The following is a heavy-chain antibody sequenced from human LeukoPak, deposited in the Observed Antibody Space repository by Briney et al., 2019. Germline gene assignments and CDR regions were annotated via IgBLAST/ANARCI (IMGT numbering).Heavy chain of an antibody. V-gene: IGHV3-74*01. CDR3: ARVFPGVPRDYFDF. CDR2: TNSDGSST. Sequence: SGGSLRLSCAASGFTFSSYWIHWVRQAPGKGLVWVSRTNSDGSSTSYADSVKGRFTISRDNAKNTLYLQMNSLRAEDTAVYYCARVFPGVPRDYFDFWGQGTLVTVSS. J-gene: IGHJ4*02. CDR1: GFTFSSYW. D-gene: IGHD2-8*01.